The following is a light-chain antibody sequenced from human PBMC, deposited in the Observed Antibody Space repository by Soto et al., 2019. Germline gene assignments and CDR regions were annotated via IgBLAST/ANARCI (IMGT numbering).Light chain of an antibody. J-gene: IGKJ5*01. V-gene: IGKV1-39*01. CDR1: QSISSY. Sequence: DIQMTQSPSSLSASVGDTVTITCRASQSISSYLNWYQQKPGKAPKLLIYAASSLQSGVPSRFSGSGSGTDFTLTISSLQPEDFATYYCQQSHTSPPTFGQGTRLEIK. CDR2: AAS. CDR3: QQSHTSPPT.